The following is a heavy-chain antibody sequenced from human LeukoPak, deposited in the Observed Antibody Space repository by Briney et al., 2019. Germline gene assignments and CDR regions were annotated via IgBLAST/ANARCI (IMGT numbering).Heavy chain of an antibody. J-gene: IGHJ6*03. CDR2: ISAYNGNT. CDR3: ARLVVPAAIFGYYYYMDV. CDR1: GYTFTSYG. V-gene: IGHV1-18*01. Sequence: ASVKVSCKASGYTFTSYGISWVRQAPGQGLEWMGRISAYNGNTNYAQKLQGRVTMTTDTSTSTAYMELRSLRSDDTAVYYCARLVVPAAIFGYYYYMDVWGKGTTVTVSS. D-gene: IGHD2-2*01.